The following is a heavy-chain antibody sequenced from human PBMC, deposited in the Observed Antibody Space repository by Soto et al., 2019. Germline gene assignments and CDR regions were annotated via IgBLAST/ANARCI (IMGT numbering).Heavy chain of an antibody. Sequence: EVQLVESGGGLVQQGGSLRLSCAASGFSFSSYWMSWVRQAPGKGLEWVANIKQDGSEKNYADSVKGRLTISRANAKNSGYLQMTSVRGEDTAVYFCGRDVRNWVSGSYSYEYWGQGTLVTVSS. CDR1: GFSFSSYW. J-gene: IGHJ4*02. CDR2: IKQDGSEK. CDR3: GRDVRNWVSGSYSYEY. D-gene: IGHD1-26*01. V-gene: IGHV3-7*04.